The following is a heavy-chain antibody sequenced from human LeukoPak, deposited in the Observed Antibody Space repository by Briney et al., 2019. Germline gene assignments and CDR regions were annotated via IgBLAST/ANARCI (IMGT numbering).Heavy chain of an antibody. CDR1: GGTFSSYA. V-gene: IGHV1-69*13. Sequence: GASVKVSCKASGGTFSSYAISWVRQAPGQGLEWMGGIIPIFGTANYAQKFQGRVTITADESTSTAYMELSSLRSEDTAVYYCARDQRHCSSTSCSPLSYYYYGMDVWGQGTTVTVSS. CDR3: ARDQRHCSSTSCSPLSYYYYGMDV. CDR2: IIPIFGTA. D-gene: IGHD2-2*01. J-gene: IGHJ6*02.